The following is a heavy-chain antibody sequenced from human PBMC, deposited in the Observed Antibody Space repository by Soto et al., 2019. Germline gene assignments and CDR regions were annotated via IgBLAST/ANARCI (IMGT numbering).Heavy chain of an antibody. J-gene: IGHJ4*02. Sequence: QVQLVQSGAEVKKPGSSVRVSCEASGGTFIDYAFSWLRQAPGQGLEWMGGTVHISGIEDYAQKFQGRITITADASTRTAYMELTSLRSEDTAVYYCAGTYDTSGDYPYYFEYWGQGTLVTVSS. CDR2: TVHISGIE. CDR1: GGTFIDYA. V-gene: IGHV1-69*01. D-gene: IGHD3-22*01. CDR3: AGTYDTSGDYPYYFEY.